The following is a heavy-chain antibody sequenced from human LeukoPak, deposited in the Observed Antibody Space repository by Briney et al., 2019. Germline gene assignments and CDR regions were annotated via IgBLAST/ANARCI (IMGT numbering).Heavy chain of an antibody. D-gene: IGHD3-10*01. J-gene: IGHJ6*03. CDR1: GYTFTSYD. CDR3: ARGGPSSGSYYSYYYYYYYMDA. CDR2: INPNSGNT. V-gene: IGHV1-8*01. Sequence: ASVKVSCKASGYTFTSYDINWVRPATGQGLEWMGWINPNSGNTGYAQEFQGRVTITRSTSISTVYMELSSLGCEDTAVSYCARGGPSSGSYYSYYYYYYYMDAWGKGTTVTISS.